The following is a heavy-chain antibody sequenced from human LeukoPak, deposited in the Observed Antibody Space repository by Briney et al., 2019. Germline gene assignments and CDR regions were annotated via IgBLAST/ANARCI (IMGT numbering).Heavy chain of an antibody. V-gene: IGHV3-30*03. CDR2: ITYDGSNK. D-gene: IGHD5-18*01. J-gene: IGHJ3*02. CDR3: ARDPNFRISYGFGTFDI. Sequence: PGGSLSLSCAASGFSLSSYGIHWGRQAPGRGVEWVAVITYDGSNKNYADSVKGRFTVSRDNTKNTLHLQMNSLRAEDTAVYYCARDPNFRISYGFGTFDIWGQGTMVTVSS. CDR1: GFSLSSYG.